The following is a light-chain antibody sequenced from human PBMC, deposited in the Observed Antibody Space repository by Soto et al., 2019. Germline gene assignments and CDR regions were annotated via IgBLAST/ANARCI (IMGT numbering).Light chain of an antibody. Sequence: EIVLTQSPGTLSLSPGERATLSCRASQSVSSSYLAWYQQKPGQAPRLLIYGASSRATGIPDRFSGSGSGTDFTLTISRLEPEDFTVYYCQQDGISPFTFGPGTKVDV. CDR3: QQDGISPFT. CDR2: GAS. V-gene: IGKV3-20*01. CDR1: QSVSSSY. J-gene: IGKJ3*01.